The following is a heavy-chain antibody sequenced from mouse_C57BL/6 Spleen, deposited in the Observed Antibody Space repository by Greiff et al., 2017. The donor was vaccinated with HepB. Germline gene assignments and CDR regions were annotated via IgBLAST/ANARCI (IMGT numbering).Heavy chain of an antibody. D-gene: IGHD2-4*01. J-gene: IGHJ3*01. CDR2: IYPGDGDT. Sequence: VQLQQSGAELVKPGASVKISCKASGYAFSSYWMNWVKQRPGKGLEWIGQIYPGDGDTNYNGKFKGKSTLTADKSSSTAYMQLSSLPSEDSAVYFCARSTYDYDFAYWGQGTLVTVSA. CDR1: GYAFSSYW. V-gene: IGHV1-80*01. CDR3: ARSTYDYDFAY.